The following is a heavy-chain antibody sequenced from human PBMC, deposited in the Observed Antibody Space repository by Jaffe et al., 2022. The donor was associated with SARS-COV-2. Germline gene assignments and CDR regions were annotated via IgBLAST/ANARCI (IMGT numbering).Heavy chain of an antibody. V-gene: IGHV3-23*01. Sequence: EVQLLESGGGLVQPGGSLRLSCAASGFTFSSYAMSWVRQAPGKGLEWVSAISGSGGSTYYADSVKGRFTISRDNSKNTLYLQMNSLRAEDTAVYYCAKRGTGGGDYPYYFDYWGQGTLVTVSS. D-gene: IGHD4-17*01. CDR2: ISGSGGST. CDR3: AKRGTGGGDYPYYFDY. CDR1: GFTFSSYA. J-gene: IGHJ4*02.